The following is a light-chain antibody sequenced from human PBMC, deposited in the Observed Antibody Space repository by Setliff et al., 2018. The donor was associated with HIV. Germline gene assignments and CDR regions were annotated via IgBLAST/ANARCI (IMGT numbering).Light chain of an antibody. CDR2: QAT. CDR3: CSNTGSNTYV. CDR1: SSDIGRYNL. Sequence: QSALTQPASVSGYPGQSITISCTGTSSDIGRYNLVSWYQQYPGKAPKLMIYQATKRPSGVSNRFSGSKYGNTASLTISGLQAEDEADYYCCSNTGSNTYVFGSGTKVTV. J-gene: IGLJ1*01. V-gene: IGLV2-23*01.